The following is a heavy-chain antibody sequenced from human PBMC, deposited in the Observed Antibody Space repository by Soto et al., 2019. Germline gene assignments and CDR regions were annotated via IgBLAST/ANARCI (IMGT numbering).Heavy chain of an antibody. CDR2: IYPVHSST. Sequence: PGESLKISFKASGYSFTNYWIGWLSQMSGKGLEWMGVIYPVHSSTKFSPSFQGQVTMSVDNSITTAYLHWISLKASDTAIYYCARQAYHVGGNSFGYWGQGTLFTVSS. D-gene: IGHD2-21*01. CDR3: ARQAYHVGGNSFGY. V-gene: IGHV5-51*01. J-gene: IGHJ4*02. CDR1: GYSFTNYW.